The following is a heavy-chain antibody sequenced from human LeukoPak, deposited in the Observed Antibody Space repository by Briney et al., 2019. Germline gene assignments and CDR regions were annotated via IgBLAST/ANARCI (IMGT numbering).Heavy chain of an antibody. CDR1: RGTFTSYA. J-gene: IGHJ4*02. CDR3: ARESWNRKFDY. Sequence: ASVKVSCKASRGTFTSYAISWVRQAPGQGLEWMGGIIPIFGTANYAQKFQGRVTITADESTSTAYMELSSLRSEDTAVYYCARESWNRKFDYWGQGTLVTVSS. D-gene: IGHD1-14*01. CDR2: IIPIFGTA. V-gene: IGHV1-69*13.